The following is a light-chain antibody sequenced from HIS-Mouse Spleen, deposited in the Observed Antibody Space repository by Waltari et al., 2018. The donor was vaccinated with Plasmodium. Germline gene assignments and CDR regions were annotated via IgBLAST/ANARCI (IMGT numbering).Light chain of an antibody. CDR2: EDS. Sequence: SYELTQPPSVSVSPGQTARITCSGDALPKKYAYWYQQKSGQAPVLVIYEDSKRPSGIAERISGSSAGTMATLTISGAQVEDEADYYCYSTDSSGNHRGVFGGGTKLTVL. J-gene: IGLJ3*02. V-gene: IGLV3-10*01. CDR3: YSTDSSGNHRGV. CDR1: ALPKKY.